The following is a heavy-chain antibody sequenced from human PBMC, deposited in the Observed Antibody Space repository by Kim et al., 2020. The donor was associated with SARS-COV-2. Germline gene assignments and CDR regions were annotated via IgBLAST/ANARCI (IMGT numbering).Heavy chain of an antibody. CDR1: GYTFTSHD. CDR2: MSPGNGNT. V-gene: IGHV1-8*01. CDR3: SRGAAITGDI. D-gene: IGHD7-27*01. Sequence: ASVKVSCKASGYTFTSHDINWVRQAPGKGFEWMGWMSPGNGNTAYARKFQGRVTMTRDTSIETAFMELSSLTFEDTAVYYCSRGAAITGDIWGQGNLITVSS. J-gene: IGHJ4*02.